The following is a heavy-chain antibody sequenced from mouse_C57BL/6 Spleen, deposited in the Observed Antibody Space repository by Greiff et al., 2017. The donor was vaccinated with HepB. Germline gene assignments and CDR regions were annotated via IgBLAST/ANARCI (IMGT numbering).Heavy chain of an antibody. D-gene: IGHD1-1*01. CDR2: LLPGSGST. V-gene: IGHV1-9*01. CDR1: GYTFTGYW. Sequence: QVQLKQSGAELMKPGASVKLSCKATGYTFTGYWIEWVKQRPGHGLEWIGELLPGSGSTNYNEKFTGKATFTADTSSNTAYMQLSSLTTPDSAIYYCARALSSTVGTATLDFNVWGTGTRVTVSS. CDR3: ARALSSTVGTATLDFNV. J-gene: IGHJ1*03.